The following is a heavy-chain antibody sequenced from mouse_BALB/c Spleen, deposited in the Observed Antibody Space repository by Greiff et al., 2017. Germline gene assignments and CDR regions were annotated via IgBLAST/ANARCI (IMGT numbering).Heavy chain of an antibody. D-gene: IGHD2-3*01. J-gene: IGHJ2*01. CDR2: IWRGGST. CDR3: AKGDGYYWYYFDY. V-gene: IGHV2-5-1*01. Sequence: QVQLQQSGPSLVQPSQSLSITCTVSGFSLTSYGVHWVRQSPGKGLEWLGVIWRGGSTDYNAAFMSRLSITKDNSKSQVFFKMNSLQADDTAIYYCAKGDGYYWYYFDYWGQGTTLTVSS. CDR1: GFSLTSYG.